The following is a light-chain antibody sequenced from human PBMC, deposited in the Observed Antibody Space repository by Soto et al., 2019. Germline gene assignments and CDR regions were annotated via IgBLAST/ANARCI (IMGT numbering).Light chain of an antibody. V-gene: IGKV3-11*01. J-gene: IGKJ2*01. CDR3: QQRSNWPKT. CDR1: QSLTISF. Sequence: EIVLTQSPGTLSLSPGERATLSCRASQSLTISFIAWYQQKPGQAPRLLIYGASYRAAGIPARFSGSGSGTDFTLTISSLEPEDFAVYYCQQRSNWPKTFGQGTKVDIK. CDR2: GAS.